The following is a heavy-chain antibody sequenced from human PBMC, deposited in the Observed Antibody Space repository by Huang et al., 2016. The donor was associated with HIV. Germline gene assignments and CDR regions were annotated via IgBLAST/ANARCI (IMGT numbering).Heavy chain of an antibody. CDR2: INHSGST. J-gene: IGHJ3*02. D-gene: IGHD1-1*01. CDR3: ARERMMSWLDDHDAFDI. Sequence: QVQLQQWGAGLLKPSETLSITCAVYGGSFSGYYWSWIRQSPGKGLAWIGEINHSGSTNYNPSLKSRLTISVDTSKNQFSLKLSSVTAADTAVYYCARERMMSWLDDHDAFDIWGQGTMVTVSS. V-gene: IGHV4-34*01. CDR1: GGSFSGYY.